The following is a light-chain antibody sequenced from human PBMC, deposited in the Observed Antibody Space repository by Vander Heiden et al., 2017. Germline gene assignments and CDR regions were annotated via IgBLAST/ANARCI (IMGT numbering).Light chain of an antibody. J-gene: IGLJ3*02. CDR2: DNN. V-gene: IGLV1-44*01. CDR1: SPNIGNNA. Sequence: QPVMTQPPSASGTPGQRVTISCSGSSPNIGNNAVNWYQQLPRTAPKLLIYDNNQRPSGVPDRFSGSRSGTSASLAISGLQSEDEAVYYCSAWDGSLIGRLFGGGTKLTVL. CDR3: SAWDGSLIGRL.